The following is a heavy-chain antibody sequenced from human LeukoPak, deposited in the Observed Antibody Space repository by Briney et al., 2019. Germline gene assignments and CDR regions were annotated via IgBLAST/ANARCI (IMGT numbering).Heavy chain of an antibody. CDR3: ARDREPGYYDFWSGNPWFDP. J-gene: IGHJ5*02. CDR1: GFTFSGYY. D-gene: IGHD3-3*01. CDR2: ISSSGSTT. V-gene: IGHV3-11*01. Sequence: KAGGSLRLSCAASGFTFSGYYMSWIRHAPGKGLEWVSYISSSGSTTYYADSVKGRFTISRDNAKNSLYLQMNSLRAEDTAVYYCARDREPGYYDFWSGNPWFDPWGQGTLVTVSS.